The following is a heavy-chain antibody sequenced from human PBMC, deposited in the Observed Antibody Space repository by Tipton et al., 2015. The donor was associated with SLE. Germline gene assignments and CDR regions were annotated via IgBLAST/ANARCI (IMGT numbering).Heavy chain of an antibody. J-gene: IGHJ5*02. CDR3: ARDSRIGWFDP. CDR2: IFYGEST. D-gene: IGHD2-15*01. Sequence: LTCTVSGDSVSSSNYYWGWIRQPPGKGLEWIGTIFYGESTYYNPSLKSRVTISIDTSKNHFSLKLTSVTAADTAVYYCARDSRIGWFDPWGQGTLVTVSS. V-gene: IGHV4-39*07. CDR1: GDSVSSSNYY.